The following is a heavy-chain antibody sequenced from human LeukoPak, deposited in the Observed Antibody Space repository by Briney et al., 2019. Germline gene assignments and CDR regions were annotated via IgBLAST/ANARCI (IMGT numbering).Heavy chain of an antibody. V-gene: IGHV3-48*04. J-gene: IGHJ4*02. Sequence: GGSLRLSCAASGFTFSSWGMNWVRQAPGKGLEWISYIGSSSSTIYYADSVRGRFTISRDNAKNSLYLQMNSLRSEDTAVYYCATHITSGWYRDYWGQGTLVTVSS. D-gene: IGHD6-19*01. CDR2: IGSSSSTI. CDR3: ATHITSGWYRDY. CDR1: GFTFSSWG.